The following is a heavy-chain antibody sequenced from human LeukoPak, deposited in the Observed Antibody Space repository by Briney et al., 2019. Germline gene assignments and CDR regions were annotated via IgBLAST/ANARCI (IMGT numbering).Heavy chain of an antibody. CDR2: IYHRGKT. CDR3: ARETEDWFGDLLSYFDY. Sequence: SETLSLTCTVSGYSIRNSYSWAWVRPSPGKGLEWVATIYHRGKTYYNPSLQSRVTISIDTSKNQFSLSLSSVTAADTAVYYCARETEDWFGDLLSYFDYWGRGLLVSVSS. CDR1: GYSIRNSYS. V-gene: IGHV4-38-2*02. D-gene: IGHD3-10*01. J-gene: IGHJ4*02.